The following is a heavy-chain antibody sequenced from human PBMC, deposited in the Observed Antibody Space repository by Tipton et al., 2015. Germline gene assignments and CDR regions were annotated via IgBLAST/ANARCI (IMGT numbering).Heavy chain of an antibody. CDR1: GGSISSGGYY. CDR3: ARVNPSYYYLMDV. J-gene: IGHJ6*02. V-gene: IGHV4-31*03. CDR2: IFYSGST. Sequence: SLTCTVSGGSISSGGYYWNWIRQHPGKGLEWIGYIFYSGSTYYNPSLKSRVTISVDTSKNQFSLKLSSVTAADTAVYYCARVNPSYYYLMDVWGQGTTVTVSS.